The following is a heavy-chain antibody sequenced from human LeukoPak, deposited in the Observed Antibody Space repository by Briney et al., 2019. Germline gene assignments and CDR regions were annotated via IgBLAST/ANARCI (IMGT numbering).Heavy chain of an antibody. D-gene: IGHD6-19*01. V-gene: IGHV1-2*02. CDR3: ARLGIAVAGIKFDY. J-gene: IGHJ4*02. CDR1: GYTFTSYY. Sequence: GSSVKVSCKASGYTFTSYYMHWVRQAPGQGLEWRGWINPNSGGTNYAQKFQGRVTMTRDTSISTAYMELSRLRSDDTAVYYCARLGIAVAGIKFDYWGQGTLVTVSS. CDR2: INPNSGGT.